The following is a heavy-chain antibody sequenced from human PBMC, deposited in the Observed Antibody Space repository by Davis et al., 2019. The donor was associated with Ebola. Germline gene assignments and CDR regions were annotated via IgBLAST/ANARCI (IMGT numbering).Heavy chain of an antibody. CDR1: GFTFGDYA. J-gene: IGHJ4*02. V-gene: IGHV3-49*04. D-gene: IGHD1-26*01. CDR2: IRSKAYGGTT. CDR3: TREIIVGADPGAGDY. Sequence: PVGSLRLSCTASGFTFGDYAMSWVRQAPGKGLEWVGFIRSKAYGGTTEYAASVKGRFTISRDDSKSIAYLQMNSLKTEDTAVYYCTREIIVGADPGAGDYWGQGTLVTVSS.